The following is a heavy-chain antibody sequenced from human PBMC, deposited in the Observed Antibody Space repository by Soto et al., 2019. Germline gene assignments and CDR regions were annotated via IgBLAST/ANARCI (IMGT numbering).Heavy chain of an antibody. CDR2: INPNSGGT. V-gene: IGHV1-2*04. Sequence: ASVKVSCKASGYTFTGYYMHWVRQAPGQGLEWMGWINPNSGGTNYAQKFQGWVTMTRDTSISTAYMELSRLRSDDTAVYYCARANPSGSYYDYWGQGTPVTVSS. CDR3: ARANPSGSYYDY. D-gene: IGHD1-26*01. CDR1: GYTFTGYY. J-gene: IGHJ4*02.